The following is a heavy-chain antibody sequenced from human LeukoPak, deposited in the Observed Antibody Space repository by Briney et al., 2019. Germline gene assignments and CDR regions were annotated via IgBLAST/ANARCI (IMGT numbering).Heavy chain of an antibody. Sequence: SETLSLTCTVAGGSISIYYGRWIRQPPGRGMEWIAYISDIGSINYNPSLKGRVTISLDTSKTQFSLKLSSVTAADTAVYYCARAGDYVWGSYRRPFDYWGQGPLVTVSS. CDR1: GGSISIYY. J-gene: IGHJ4*02. CDR2: ISDIGSI. CDR3: ARAGDYVWGSYRRPFDY. D-gene: IGHD3-16*02. V-gene: IGHV4-59*12.